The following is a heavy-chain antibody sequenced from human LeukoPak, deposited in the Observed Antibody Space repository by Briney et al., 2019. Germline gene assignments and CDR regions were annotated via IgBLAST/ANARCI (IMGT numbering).Heavy chain of an antibody. D-gene: IGHD7-27*01. V-gene: IGHV1-24*01. CDR3: ATATNWGESYFDY. Sequence: GASVRVSCKVSGYTLTELSMHWVRQAPGKGLEWRGGFDPEDGETIYAQKFQGRVTMTEDTSTDTAYMELSSLRSEDTAVYYCATATNWGESYFDYWGQGTLVTVSS. CDR2: FDPEDGET. J-gene: IGHJ4*02. CDR1: GYTLTELS.